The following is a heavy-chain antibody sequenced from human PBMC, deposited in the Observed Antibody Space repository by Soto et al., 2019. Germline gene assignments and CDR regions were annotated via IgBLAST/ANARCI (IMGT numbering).Heavy chain of an antibody. CDR2: IFSNDEK. D-gene: IGHD2-15*01. CDR1: GFSLSNARMG. V-gene: IGHV2-26*01. CDR3: ARTRIPYCSGGSCYYFDY. J-gene: IGHJ4*02. Sequence: QVTLKESGPVLVKPTETLTLTCTVSGFSLSNARMGVSWIRQPPGKALEWLAHIFSNDEKSYSTSLKSRLTLSKDTSKSQVVLTMTNMDPVDTATYYCARTRIPYCSGGSCYYFDYWGQGTLVTVSS.